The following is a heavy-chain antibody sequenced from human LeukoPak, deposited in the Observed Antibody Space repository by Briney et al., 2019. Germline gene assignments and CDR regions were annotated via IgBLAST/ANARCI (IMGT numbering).Heavy chain of an antibody. V-gene: IGHV4-59*01. J-gene: IGHJ4*02. D-gene: IGHD1-1*01. CDR3: ARVRRGTALSFDY. Sequence: PSETLSLTCTVSGGSISSYYWSWIRQPPGKGLEWIVYIYYSGSTNYNPSLKSRVTISVDTSKNQFSLKLSSVTAADTAVYYCARVRRGTALSFDYRGQGTLVTVSS. CDR1: GGSISSYY. CDR2: IYYSGST.